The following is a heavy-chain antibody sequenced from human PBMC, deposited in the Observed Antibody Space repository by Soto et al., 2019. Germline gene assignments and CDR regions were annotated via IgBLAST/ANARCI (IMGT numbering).Heavy chain of an antibody. J-gene: IGHJ6*02. CDR3: ARVVSTVTTVYGMDV. D-gene: IGHD4-17*01. V-gene: IGHV3-21*01. Sequence: GALRLSCAASGFTFRSYSMNWVRQAPGKGLEWVSCISSSSSHIYYADSMKGRFTISRDNAKNSLYLQMNSLRAEDTAVYYCARVVSTVTTVYGMDVWGQGTTVTVSS. CDR2: ISSSSSHI. CDR1: GFTFRSYS.